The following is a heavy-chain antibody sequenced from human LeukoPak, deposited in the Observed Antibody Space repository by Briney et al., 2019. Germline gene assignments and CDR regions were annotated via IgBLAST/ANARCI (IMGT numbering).Heavy chain of an antibody. V-gene: IGHV3-23*01. D-gene: IGHD3-3*01. CDR2: ISGSGGST. J-gene: IGHJ6*02. CDR3: AKEDPGITIFGVVNYYYYGMDV. Sequence: PGGSLRLSCAASGFTFSSYAMSWVRQAPGKGLEWVSAISGSGGSTYYADSVKGRFTISRDNSKNTLYLQMNSLRAEDTAVYYCAKEDPGITIFGVVNYYYYGMDVWGQGTTVTVSS. CDR1: GFTFSSYA.